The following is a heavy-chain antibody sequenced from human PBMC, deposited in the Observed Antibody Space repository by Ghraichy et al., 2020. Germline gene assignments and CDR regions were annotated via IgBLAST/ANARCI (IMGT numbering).Heavy chain of an antibody. V-gene: IGHV7-4-1*02. Sequence: ASVKVSCKASGYTSTSHAINWVRQAPGQGLEWMGWIDTNTGNPTYAQGFTGRFVFSLDTSVNTAYLQISSLKAEDTAIYYCTRGGYLMAYSSSWYVYWGQGTLITVSS. D-gene: IGHD6-13*01. CDR2: IDTNTGNP. J-gene: IGHJ4*02. CDR1: GYTSTSHA. CDR3: TRGGYLMAYSSSWYVY.